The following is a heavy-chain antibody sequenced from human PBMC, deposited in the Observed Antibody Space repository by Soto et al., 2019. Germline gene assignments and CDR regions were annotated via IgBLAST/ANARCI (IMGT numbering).Heavy chain of an antibody. V-gene: IGHV4-59*08. Sequence: QVQLQESGPGLVKPSETLSLTCTVSGGSLCSYYWSWIRQPPGKGLERIGYIYYSGSTNYNPSLKSRVTISVDTSKNQFSLRLRSVTAADTAVYYCARRWGEALDYWGQGTLVTVSS. CDR2: IYYSGST. D-gene: IGHD3-16*01. J-gene: IGHJ4*02. CDR3: ARRWGEALDY. CDR1: GGSLCSYY.